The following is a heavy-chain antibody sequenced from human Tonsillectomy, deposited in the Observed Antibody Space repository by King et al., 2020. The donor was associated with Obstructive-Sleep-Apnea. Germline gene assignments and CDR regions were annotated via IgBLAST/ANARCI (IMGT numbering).Heavy chain of an antibody. CDR1: GFTFSGYW. Sequence: VQLVESGGNLVQPGGSLRLSCAASGFTFSGYWMNWVRQAPGKGLEWVANIKQDGSGKYYVDSVKGRFTISRDNAKNSVHLQLNSLRAEDTAVYYCTTLSLVRGLRHWGRGTLVTVSS. D-gene: IGHD3-10*01. CDR2: IKQDGSGK. CDR3: TTLSLVRGLRH. V-gene: IGHV3-7*03. J-gene: IGHJ4*02.